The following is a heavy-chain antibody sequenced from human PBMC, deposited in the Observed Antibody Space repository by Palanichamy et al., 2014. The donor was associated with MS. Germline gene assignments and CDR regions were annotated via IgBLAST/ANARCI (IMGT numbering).Heavy chain of an antibody. J-gene: IGHJ4*02. CDR2: IWYDGSNK. Sequence: QVQLVESGGGVVQPGRSLRLSCAASGFTFSSYGMHWVRQAPGKGLEWVAVIWYDGSNKYYADSVKGRFTISRDNSKNTLYLQMNSLRAEDTAVYYCARDQLAAADYYFDYWGQGTLVTVSS. D-gene: IGHD6-13*01. CDR3: ARDQLAAADYYFDY. V-gene: IGHV3-33*01. CDR1: GFTFSSYG.